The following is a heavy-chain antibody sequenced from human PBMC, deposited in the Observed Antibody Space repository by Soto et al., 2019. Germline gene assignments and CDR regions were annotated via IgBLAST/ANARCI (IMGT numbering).Heavy chain of an antibody. CDR2: VYYRGRS. Sequence: SATLSLTCTVSGGSVSNSNYYWGWIRQSPGKGLEWIGSVYYRGRSYSKSSVKSRVTISVDTSKNQFSLNLNSVTASDTAVYYCVSQRTSVLTQAYFDYWGPGALVTVSS. J-gene: IGHJ4*02. V-gene: IGHV4-39*01. CDR3: VSQRTSVLTQAYFDY. D-gene: IGHD2-8*01. CDR1: GGSVSNSNYY.